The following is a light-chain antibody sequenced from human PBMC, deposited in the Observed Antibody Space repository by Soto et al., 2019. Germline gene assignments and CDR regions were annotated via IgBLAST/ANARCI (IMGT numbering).Light chain of an antibody. Sequence: VPIPCRASQSISNRMAWHQQKPGKAPKVLISDVSRVKSGVPSRFSGSGSGTEFILTIISLQPDDFATYYCQQYYDYPWTFGQGTKVDIK. CDR1: QSISNR. V-gene: IGKV1-5*01. J-gene: IGKJ1*01. CDR2: DVS. CDR3: QQYYDYPWT.